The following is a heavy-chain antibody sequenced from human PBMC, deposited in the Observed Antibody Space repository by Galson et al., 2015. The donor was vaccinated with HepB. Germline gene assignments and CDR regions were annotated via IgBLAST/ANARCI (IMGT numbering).Heavy chain of an antibody. CDR1: GFTFSRFW. Sequence: LRLSCAASGFTFSRFWMHWVRQAPGKGLVWVSRLNGDGSSTNYADSVKGRFTISRDNAKNTLYLQMNSLRPEDTAVYYCARGEGTFSALVDYWGQGTLVTVSS. J-gene: IGHJ4*02. D-gene: IGHD3-10*01. CDR3: ARGEGTFSALVDY. CDR2: LNGDGSST. V-gene: IGHV3-74*01.